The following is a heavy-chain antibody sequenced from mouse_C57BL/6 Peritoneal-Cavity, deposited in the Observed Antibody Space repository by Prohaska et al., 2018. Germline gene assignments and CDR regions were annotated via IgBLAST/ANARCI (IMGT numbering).Heavy chain of an antibody. CDR2: ITHSGQT. V-gene: IGHV12-3*01. CDR3: AGDRDGYWYFEV. D-gene: IGHD2-3*01. J-gene: IGHJ1*03. CDR1: GFPITSGYY. Sequence: QMQLQESGPGLVIPSQSLFLTCSITGFPITSGYYWICIRQSPGKPLAYMGYITHSGQTFYNRSHKSAISINREKSKNQLFLQVNSGTTEETAICYCAGDRDGYWYFEVCGTGTTVTVSS.